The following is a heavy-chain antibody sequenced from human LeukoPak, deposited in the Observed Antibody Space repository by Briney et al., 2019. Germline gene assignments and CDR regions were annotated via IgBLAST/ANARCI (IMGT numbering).Heavy chain of an antibody. Sequence: GGSLRLSCSGSGFLFDDFAVSWVRQAPGKGLEWVSSISSSSSYIYYADSVKGRFTISRDNAKSSLYLQMNSLRAEDTAVYYCASESYYYDSSGLAPYWGQGTLVTVSS. V-gene: IGHV3-21*01. CDR2: ISSSSSYI. CDR1: GFLFDDFA. CDR3: ASESYYYDSSGLAPY. J-gene: IGHJ4*02. D-gene: IGHD3-22*01.